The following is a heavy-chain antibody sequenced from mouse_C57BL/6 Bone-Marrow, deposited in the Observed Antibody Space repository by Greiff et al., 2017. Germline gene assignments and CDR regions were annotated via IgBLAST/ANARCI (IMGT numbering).Heavy chain of an antibody. V-gene: IGHV1-4*01. D-gene: IGHD1-1*01. CDR3: ARRVLRAWFAD. CDR2: INPSSGYT. Sequence: QVQLQQSGAELARPGASVTMSCKASGYTFTSYTMHWVKQRPGQGLEWIGYINPSSGYTKYNQKFKDKATLTADKSSSTAYMQLSSLTSEDSAVFYCARRVLRAWFADWGQGTLVTVSA. J-gene: IGHJ3*01. CDR1: GYTFTSYT.